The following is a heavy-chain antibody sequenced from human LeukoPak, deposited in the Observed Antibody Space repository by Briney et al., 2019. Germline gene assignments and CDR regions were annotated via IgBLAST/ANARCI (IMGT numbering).Heavy chain of an antibody. CDR3: ARDRYYYDSSGYYPEPYYYYYYGMDV. CDR2: INPSGGST. Sequence: GASVKVSCKASGYTFTSYYMHWVRQAPGQGLEWMGIINPSGGSTSYAQKFQGRVTMTRDTSTSTVYMELSSLRSEDTAVYYCARDRYYYDSSGYYPEPYYYYYYGMDVWGQGTTVTVSS. CDR1: GYTFTSYY. J-gene: IGHJ6*02. V-gene: IGHV1-46*01. D-gene: IGHD3-22*01.